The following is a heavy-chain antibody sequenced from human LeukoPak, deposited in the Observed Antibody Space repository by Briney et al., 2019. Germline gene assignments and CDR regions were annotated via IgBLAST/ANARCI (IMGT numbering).Heavy chain of an antibody. D-gene: IGHD3-10*01. CDR1: GYTFTSYY. CDR2: IDPSGGST. J-gene: IGHJ4*02. V-gene: IGHV1-46*01. Sequence: GASVKVPCKASGYTFTSYYMHWVRQAPGQGLEWMGIIDPSGGSTSYAQKFQGRVTMTRDTSTSTVYMELSSLRSEDTAVYYCARATYYYGSGFSSPTGEWGQGTLVTVSS. CDR3: ARATYYYGSGFSSPTGE.